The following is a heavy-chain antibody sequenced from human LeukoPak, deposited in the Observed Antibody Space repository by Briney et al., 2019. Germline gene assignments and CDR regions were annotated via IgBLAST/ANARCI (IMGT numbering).Heavy chain of an antibody. D-gene: IGHD2-2*01. CDR1: GFTFSSYA. J-gene: IGHJ6*03. Sequence: GGSLRLSCAASGFTFSSYAMSWVRLAPGKGLEWVSTISGSGGSTYYADSVKGRFTISRDNSKNTLYLQMNGLRAEDTAVYFCAKAIRTSCYGCNMDVWGKGTTVTGSS. V-gene: IGHV3-23*01. CDR2: ISGSGGST. CDR3: AKAIRTSCYGCNMDV.